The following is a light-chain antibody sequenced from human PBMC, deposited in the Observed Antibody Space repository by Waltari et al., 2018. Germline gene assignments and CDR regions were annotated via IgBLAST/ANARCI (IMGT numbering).Light chain of an antibody. CDR1: QSVLYRSNNKNS. V-gene: IGKV4-1*01. CDR2: WAS. CDR3: QHYYSTPVA. J-gene: IGKJ1*01. Sequence: IVLTQSPDSLSAPLADRTTITCKSSQSVLYRSNNKNSLAWYQQKPGQPPKLLISWASTRESGVPERFSGSGSGKDFSLTISSLQAEDVAVYYCQHYYSTPVAFGQGTKVEIK.